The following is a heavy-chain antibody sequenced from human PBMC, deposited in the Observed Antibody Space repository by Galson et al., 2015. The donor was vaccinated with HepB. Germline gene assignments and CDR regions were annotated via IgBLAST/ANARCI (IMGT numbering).Heavy chain of an antibody. J-gene: IGHJ6*02. CDR2: IIPIFGTA. D-gene: IGHD7-27*01. V-gene: IGHV1-69*06. CDR1: GGTFSSYA. CDR3: ARDLGHTYGMDV. Sequence: SVKVSCKASGGTFSSYAISWVRQAPGQGLEWMGGIIPIFGTANYAQKFQGRVTITADKSTSTAYMELSSLRSEDTAVYYCARDLGHTYGMDVWGQGTTVTVSS.